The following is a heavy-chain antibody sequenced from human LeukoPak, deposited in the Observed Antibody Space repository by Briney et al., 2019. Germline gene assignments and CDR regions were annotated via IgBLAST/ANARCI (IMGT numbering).Heavy chain of an antibody. CDR3: ARGSIVGAWYFDY. CDR1: GFTFSDYY. Sequence: PGGSLTLSCAASGFTFSDYYMSWIRQAPGKGLEWVSTISGSGGNTYYADSVKGRFTISRDNSKTTLYLQMISLRAEDTALYYCARGSIVGAWYFDYWGQGSLVTVSS. J-gene: IGHJ4*02. V-gene: IGHV3-23*01. CDR2: ISGSGGNT. D-gene: IGHD1-26*01.